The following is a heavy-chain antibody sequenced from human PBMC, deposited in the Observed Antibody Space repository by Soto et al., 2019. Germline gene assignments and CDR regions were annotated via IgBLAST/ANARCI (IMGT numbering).Heavy chain of an antibody. D-gene: IGHD6-13*01. V-gene: IGHV1-69*01. CDR2: IIPIFGTA. J-gene: IGHJ6*04. Sequence: QVQLVQSGAEVKKPGSSVKVSCKASGGTFSSYAISWVRQAPGQGLEWMGGIIPIFGTANYAQKFQGRVTITADESTNTAYMELSSLRSEDTAVYYCARGTIAAAGIYYNYGMDVWGKGTTVTVSS. CDR3: ARGTIAAAGIYYNYGMDV. CDR1: GGTFSSYA.